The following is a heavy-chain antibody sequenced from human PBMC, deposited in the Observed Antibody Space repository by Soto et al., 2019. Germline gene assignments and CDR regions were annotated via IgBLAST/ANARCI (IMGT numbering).Heavy chain of an antibody. D-gene: IGHD3-9*01. V-gene: IGHV5-51*01. Sequence: PGESLKISYKGSGYRFTRYWIGWVRQMPGKGLEWMGIIYPGDSDTRYSPSFQGQVTISADKSISTAYLQWSSLKASDTAMYYCARLSRYDILTGLDYWGQGTLVTVSS. CDR2: IYPGDSDT. CDR1: GYRFTRYW. J-gene: IGHJ4*02. CDR3: ARLSRYDILTGLDY.